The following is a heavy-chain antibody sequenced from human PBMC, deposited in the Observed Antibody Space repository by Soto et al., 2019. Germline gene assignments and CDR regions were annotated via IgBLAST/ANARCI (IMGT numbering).Heavy chain of an antibody. Sequence: SETLSLTCTVSGGSLSSYYWSWIRQPPGKGLEWIGYIYYSGSTNYNPSLKSRVTISVDTSKNQFSLKLSSVTAADTAVYYCAGDKRIAVAGIGYYYSYMDVWGKGTTVTVSS. D-gene: IGHD6-19*01. CDR3: AGDKRIAVAGIGYYYSYMDV. CDR2: IYYSGST. J-gene: IGHJ6*03. CDR1: GGSLSSYY. V-gene: IGHV4-59*01.